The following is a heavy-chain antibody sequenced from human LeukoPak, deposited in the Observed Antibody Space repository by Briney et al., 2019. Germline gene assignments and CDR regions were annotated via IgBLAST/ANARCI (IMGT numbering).Heavy chain of an antibody. CDR1: GFSITSYS. CDR2: ISSVGSPI. CDR3: ARDRSSYYLDY. D-gene: IGHD6-13*01. V-gene: IGHV3-48*01. Sequence: GGSLGLSCVASGFSITSYSMNWVRQAPGRGLEWLSYISSVGSPIYYADSVKGRFTISRDIAKNSLFLQMNSLRPEDTAVYYCARDRSSYYLDYWGKGTLVTVSS. J-gene: IGHJ4*02.